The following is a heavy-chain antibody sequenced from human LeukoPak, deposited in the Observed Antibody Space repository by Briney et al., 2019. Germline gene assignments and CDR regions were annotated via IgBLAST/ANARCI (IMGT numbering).Heavy chain of an antibody. J-gene: IGHJ4*02. CDR1: RDSVNTSV. CDR2: IDPSDSYT. Sequence: GESPETSSGGCRDSVNTSVVTGVLQMPGKGLEWMGRIDPSDSYTNYSPSFQGHVTISADKSIITAYLQWSSLKASDTAMYYCARSRGSGWYDYWGQGTLVAVSS. CDR3: ARSRGSGWYDY. D-gene: IGHD6-19*01. V-gene: IGHV5-10-1*01.